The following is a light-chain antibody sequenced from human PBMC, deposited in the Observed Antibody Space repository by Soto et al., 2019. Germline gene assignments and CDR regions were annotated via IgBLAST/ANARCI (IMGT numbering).Light chain of an antibody. CDR2: GAS. Sequence: DFVMTQAPDSLAVSLGERATINCKSSQSVLYNSNNKNHLGWFQQKPGHPPKLLIYGASFRPSGVPDRFSGSGSGTVFTLTISSLQAEDVAVYYCQQYYSIPFIFGQGTKLEI. V-gene: IGKV4-1*01. CDR1: QSVLYNSNNKNH. J-gene: IGKJ2*01. CDR3: QQYYSIPFI.